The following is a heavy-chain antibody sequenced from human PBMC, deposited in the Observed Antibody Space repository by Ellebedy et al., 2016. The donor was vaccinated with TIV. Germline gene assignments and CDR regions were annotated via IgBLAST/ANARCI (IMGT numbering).Heavy chain of an antibody. CDR2: IYPGDSDT. J-gene: IGHJ4*02. CDR3: ARLRDALADELDY. CDR1: GYTFPSFW. D-gene: IGHD6-19*01. V-gene: IGHV5-51*01. Sequence: GESLKISXQTSGYTFPSFWIAWVRQQPGKGPEWVGIIYPGDSDTKYSPSLQGHVTISSDKSTGTAYLQWSGLKASDTAVYYCARLRDALADELDYWGQGTPVTVSS.